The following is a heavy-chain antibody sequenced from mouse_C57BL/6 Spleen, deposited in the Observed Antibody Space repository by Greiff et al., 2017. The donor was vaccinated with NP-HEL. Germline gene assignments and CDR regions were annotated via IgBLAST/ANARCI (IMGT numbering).Heavy chain of an antibody. CDR3: ARSYYGSSYGDAMDY. D-gene: IGHD1-1*01. CDR1: GYTFTDYY. CDR2: INPYNGGT. Sequence: EVQLQQSGPVLVKPGASVKMSCKASGYTFTDYYMNWVKQSHGKSLEWIGVINPYNGGTSYNQKFKGKATLTVDKSSSTAYMELNSLTSEDSAVYYCARSYYGSSYGDAMDYWGQGTSVTVSS. J-gene: IGHJ4*01. V-gene: IGHV1-19*01.